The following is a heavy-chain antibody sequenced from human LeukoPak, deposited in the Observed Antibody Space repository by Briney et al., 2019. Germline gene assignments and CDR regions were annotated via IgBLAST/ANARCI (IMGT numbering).Heavy chain of an antibody. CDR1: GDSISRGTYY. CDR2: IYYSGST. V-gene: IGHV4-39*07. CDR3: AREGIAVAGISFDY. J-gene: IGHJ4*02. Sequence: SETLSLTCTVSGDSISRGTYYWGWVRQPPGKGLEWIGTIYYSGSTYYNPSLKSRVTISIDTSKDQFSLKLTTVTAADTAVYYCAREGIAVAGISFDYWGQGTLVTVSS. D-gene: IGHD6-19*01.